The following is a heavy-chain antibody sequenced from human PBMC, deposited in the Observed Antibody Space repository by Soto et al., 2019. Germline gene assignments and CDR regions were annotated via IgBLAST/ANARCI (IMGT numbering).Heavy chain of an antibody. V-gene: IGHV1-18*01. D-gene: IGHD3-3*01. CDR2: ISAYNGNT. CDR1: GYTFTSYG. J-gene: IGHJ6*02. CDR3: ARDTDFWSGYSFRGADYGMDV. Sequence: ASVKVSCKASGYTFTSYGISWVRQAPGQGLEWMGWISAYNGNTNYAQKLQGRVTMTTDTSTSTAYMELRSLRSDDTAVYYCARDTDFWSGYSFRGADYGMDVWGQGTTVTVSS.